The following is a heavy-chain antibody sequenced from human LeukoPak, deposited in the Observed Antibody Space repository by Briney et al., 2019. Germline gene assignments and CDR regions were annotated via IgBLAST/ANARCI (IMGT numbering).Heavy chain of an antibody. CDR1: GGSISSGSYY. CDR2: IYTSGST. Sequence: PSQTLSLTCTVSGGSISSGSYYWSWIRQPAGKGLEWIGRIYTSGSTSYNPSLKSRVTISVDTSKNQFSLKLSSVTAADTAVYYCARADDFWAYDAFDIWGQGTMVTVSS. D-gene: IGHD3-3*01. J-gene: IGHJ3*02. V-gene: IGHV4-61*02. CDR3: ARADDFWAYDAFDI.